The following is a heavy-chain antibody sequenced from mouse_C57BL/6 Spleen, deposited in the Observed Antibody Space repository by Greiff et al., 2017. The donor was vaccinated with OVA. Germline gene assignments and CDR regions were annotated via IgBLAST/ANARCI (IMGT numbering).Heavy chain of an antibody. V-gene: IGHV1-61*01. CDR1: GYTFTSYW. CDR2: IYPSDSET. Sequence: VQLQQPGAELVRPGSSVKLSCKASGYTFTSYWMDWVKQRPGQGLEWIGNIYPSDSETHYNQKFKDKATLTVDKSSSTAYMQLSSLTSEDSAVYYCARRGLRYFDVWGTGTTVTVSS. CDR3: ARRGLRYFDV. J-gene: IGHJ1*03. D-gene: IGHD3-3*01.